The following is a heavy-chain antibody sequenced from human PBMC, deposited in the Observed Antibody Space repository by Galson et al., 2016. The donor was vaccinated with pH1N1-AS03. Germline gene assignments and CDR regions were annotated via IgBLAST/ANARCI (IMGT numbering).Heavy chain of an antibody. CDR2: ISPTGETT. Sequence: SLRLSCAGSTFIARSNYMSWVRQAPGKGLEWVAAISPTGETTPYADSVKGRFIISRDNSKNTLFLEMDSLRAEDTAVYYCAKCDVSCQHSTLDYWGQGTLVTVSS. CDR1: TFIARSNY. J-gene: IGHJ4*02. V-gene: IGHV3-23*01. D-gene: IGHD2-2*01. CDR3: AKCDVSCQHSTLDY.